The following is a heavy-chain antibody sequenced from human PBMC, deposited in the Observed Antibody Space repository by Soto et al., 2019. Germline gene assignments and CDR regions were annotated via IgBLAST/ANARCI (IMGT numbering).Heavy chain of an antibody. CDR1: GFTVSSNY. CDR3: ARAKDFDWLYGRYNWFDP. J-gene: IGHJ5*02. D-gene: IGHD3-9*01. CDR2: IYSGGST. V-gene: IGHV3-66*01. Sequence: PGGSLRLSCAASGFTVSSNYMSWVRQAPGKGLEWVSVIYSGGSTYYADSVKGRFTISRDNSKNTLYLQMNILIAEDTAVYYCARAKDFDWLYGRYNWFDPWGQGTLVTVSS.